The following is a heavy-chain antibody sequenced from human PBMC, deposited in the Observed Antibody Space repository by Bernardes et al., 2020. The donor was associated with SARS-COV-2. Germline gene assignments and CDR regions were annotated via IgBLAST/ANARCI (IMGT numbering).Heavy chain of an antibody. CDR2: ISYSGST. D-gene: IGHD3-22*01. CDR3: ARLRSGYYQYFDY. V-gene: IGHV4-59*08. J-gene: IGHJ4*02. Sequence: SETLSLTCTVSGGSISSYYWSWIRQPPGKGLEWIGYISYSGSTNYNPSLKSRVTISVDTSKNQFSLKLSSVTAADTAVYYCARLRSGYYQYFDYWGQGTLVTVSS. CDR1: GGSISSYY.